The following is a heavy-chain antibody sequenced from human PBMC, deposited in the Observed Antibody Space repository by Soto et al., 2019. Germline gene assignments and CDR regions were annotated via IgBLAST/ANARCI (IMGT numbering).Heavy chain of an antibody. CDR2: ISGSGGST. D-gene: IGHD3-22*01. Sequence: PGGSLRLSCAAARVTFSSYAMSWVRQAPGKGLEWVSAISGSGGSTYYADSVKGRFTISRDNSKNTLYLQMNSLRAEDTAVYYCAKDPNAGYYYDSSGYLDYWGQGTLVTVSS. J-gene: IGHJ4*02. CDR3: AKDPNAGYYYDSSGYLDY. CDR1: RVTFSSYA. V-gene: IGHV3-23*01.